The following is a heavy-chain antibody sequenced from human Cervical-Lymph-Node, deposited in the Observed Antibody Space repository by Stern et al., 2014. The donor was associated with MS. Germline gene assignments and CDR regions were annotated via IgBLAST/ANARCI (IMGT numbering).Heavy chain of an antibody. Sequence: VQLVESGTEVKKPGASLIVSCKASGYTFTSYGISWVRQAPGQGLEWVGWISADSGNTKYAQNLRDRITLTRDTSTGTAYMELRTLRSEDTAVYYCARDKMHAFDYGGQGTLVSVSS. V-gene: IGHV1-18*01. J-gene: IGHJ4*02. CDR1: GYTFTSYG. CDR2: ISADSGNT. D-gene: IGHD2-8*01. CDR3: ARDKMHAFDY.